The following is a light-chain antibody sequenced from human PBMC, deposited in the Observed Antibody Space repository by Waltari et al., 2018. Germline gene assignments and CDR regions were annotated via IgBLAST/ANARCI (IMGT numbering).Light chain of an antibody. J-gene: IGKJ5*01. CDR2: RAS. V-gene: IGKV3-15*01. CDR3: QQYNDWPPLT. CDR1: QSIGTN. Sequence: EILMTQSPATLSVSPGERVTLSCRASQSIGTNLAWYQHKRGQAPRPLIYRASAWPPGIPARLRGSGSGTEFTLTISSLQSEDIAVYYCQQYNDWPPLTFGQGTRLEIQ.